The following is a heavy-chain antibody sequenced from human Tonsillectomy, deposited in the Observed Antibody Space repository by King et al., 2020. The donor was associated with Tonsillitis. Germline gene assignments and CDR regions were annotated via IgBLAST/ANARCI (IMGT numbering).Heavy chain of an antibody. Sequence: QLQESGPGLVKPSETLSLTCTVSDGSISSSSYYWSWIRQPPGKGLEWIGSISYSGSTYYNPSLKSRVTISVDTSKNQFSLKLSSVTAADTAMYCCARGYCSGGSCSSPAYYSGMDVWGQGTTVTVSS. V-gene: IGHV4-39*01. J-gene: IGHJ6*02. D-gene: IGHD2-15*01. CDR1: DGSISSSSYY. CDR3: ARGYCSGGSCSSPAYYSGMDV. CDR2: ISYSGST.